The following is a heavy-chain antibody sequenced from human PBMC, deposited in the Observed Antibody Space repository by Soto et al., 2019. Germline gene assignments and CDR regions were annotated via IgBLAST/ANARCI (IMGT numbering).Heavy chain of an antibody. J-gene: IGHJ4*02. V-gene: IGHV3-23*01. D-gene: IGHD6-19*01. Sequence: EVQLLESGGGLVQPGGSLRLSCAASGFTFSSYAMSWVRQAPGKGLEWVSAISGSGGSTYYADSVKGRYTISRDNSKNTLYLQMNSLRAEDTAVYYCAKGPAYSSGWSLDYWGQGTLVTVSS. CDR2: ISGSGGST. CDR3: AKGPAYSSGWSLDY. CDR1: GFTFSSYA.